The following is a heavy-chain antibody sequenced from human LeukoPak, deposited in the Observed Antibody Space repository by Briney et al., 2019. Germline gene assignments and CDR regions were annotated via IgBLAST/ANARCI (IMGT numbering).Heavy chain of an antibody. Sequence: GGSLRLSCAASGFTFSSFAMTWVRQAPGKGLEWVSSITGSHGPTYNTDSVKGRFTISRDNSQNTLYLQVNSLRAEDTAVYYCAKGGLRYFDWSEGYYFDYWGQGTLVTVSS. CDR1: GFTFSSFA. V-gene: IGHV3-23*01. J-gene: IGHJ4*02. CDR3: AKGGLRYFDWSEGYYFDY. CDR2: ITGSHGPT. D-gene: IGHD3-9*01.